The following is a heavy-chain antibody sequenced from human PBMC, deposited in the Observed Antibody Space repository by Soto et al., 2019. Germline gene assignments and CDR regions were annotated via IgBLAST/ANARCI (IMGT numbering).Heavy chain of an antibody. CDR1: GFTFSSYG. D-gene: IGHD6-19*01. CDR3: AVGYSSGWRDAFDI. V-gene: IGHV3-33*01. Sequence: QVQLVESGGGVVQPGRSLRLSCAASGFTFSSYGMHWVRQAPGKGLEWVAVTWYDGSKRYYANSVKGRFTISRDNSKNTLSLQMDSLSAEDTAVYYCAVGYSSGWRDAFDIWGPGTMLTVSS. J-gene: IGHJ3*02. CDR2: TWYDGSKR.